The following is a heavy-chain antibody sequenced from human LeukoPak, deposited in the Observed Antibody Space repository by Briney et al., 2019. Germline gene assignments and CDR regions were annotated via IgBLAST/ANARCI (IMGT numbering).Heavy chain of an antibody. J-gene: IGHJ4*02. CDR2: ISYDGSNK. CDR3: AKDARITMIGVVRGARPYYFDY. CDR1: GFTFSSYG. Sequence: PGRSLRLSCAASGFTFSSYGMHWVRQAPGKGLEWVAVISYDGSNKYYADSVKGRFTISRDNSKNTLYLQMNSLRAEDTAVYYCAKDARITMIGVVRGARPYYFDYWGQGTLVTVSS. D-gene: IGHD3-22*01. V-gene: IGHV3-30*18.